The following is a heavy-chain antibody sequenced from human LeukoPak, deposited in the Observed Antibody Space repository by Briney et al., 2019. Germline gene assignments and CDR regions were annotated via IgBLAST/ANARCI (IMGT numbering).Heavy chain of an antibody. J-gene: IGHJ4*02. D-gene: IGHD6-6*01. V-gene: IGHV3-11*03. CDR3: ARTVRKPEA. Sequence: GGSLRLSCAAAGFTFSDYYMSWIRQAPGKGLEWVSHISNSGSYTNYADSVKGRFTISRDNAKNSLYLQMNSLRAEDTAVYYCARTVRKPEAWGQGTLVTVSS. CDR1: GFTFSDYY. CDR2: ISNSGSYT.